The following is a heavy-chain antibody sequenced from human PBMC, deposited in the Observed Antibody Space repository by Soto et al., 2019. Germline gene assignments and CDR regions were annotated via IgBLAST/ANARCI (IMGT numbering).Heavy chain of an antibody. J-gene: IGHJ6*02. D-gene: IGHD2-2*01. Sequence: GGSLRLSCAASGFTFSSYGMHWVRQAPGKGLEWVAVIWYDGSNKYYADSVKGRFTISRDNSKNTLYLQMNSLRAEDTAVYYCARDSDFYSSTSEMDVWGQGTTVTVSS. CDR1: GFTFSSYG. CDR2: IWYDGSNK. V-gene: IGHV3-33*01. CDR3: ARDSDFYSSTSEMDV.